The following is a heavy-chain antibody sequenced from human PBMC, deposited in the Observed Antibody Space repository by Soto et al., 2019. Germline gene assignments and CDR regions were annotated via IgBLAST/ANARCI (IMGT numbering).Heavy chain of an antibody. CDR1: GYTFTSYD. D-gene: IGHD5-12*01. V-gene: IGHV1-8*01. J-gene: IGHJ4*02. CDR3: ARERSGYDDY. Sequence: QVQLVQSGAEVKKPGASVKVSCKASGYTFTSYDINWVRQATGQGLEWMGWMNPNIGNTGYVQKFQGRVTMTRNTTTSKTYMEQSSLRSEDTAVYYCARERSGYDDYWRQGTLVTVSS. CDR2: MNPNIGNT.